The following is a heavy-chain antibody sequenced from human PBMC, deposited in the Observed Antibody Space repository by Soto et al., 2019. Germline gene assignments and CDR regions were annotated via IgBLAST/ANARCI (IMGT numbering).Heavy chain of an antibody. V-gene: IGHV4-59*01. CDR3: ARSKEDSSSWYADYYYGMDV. Sequence: SETLSLTCTVSGGSISSYYWSWIRQPPGKGLEWIGYIYYSGSTNYNPSLKSRVTISVDTSKNQFSLKLSSVTAADTAVYYCARSKEDSSSWYADYYYGMDVWGQGTTVTVSS. CDR1: GGSISSYY. J-gene: IGHJ6*02. D-gene: IGHD6-13*01. CDR2: IYYSGST.